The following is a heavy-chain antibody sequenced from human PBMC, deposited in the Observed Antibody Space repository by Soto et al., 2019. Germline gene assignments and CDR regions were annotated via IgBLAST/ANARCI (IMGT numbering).Heavy chain of an antibody. V-gene: IGHV3-53*01. CDR3: AGDSTWIPYYHYGMDV. D-gene: IGHD5-18*01. Sequence: EVQLVESGGGLIQPGGSLRLSCAASGFSVSSNYMSWVRQAPGKGLEWGSVIYSGGNTHYADAVKGRFTISRDNSKNKLYLQTNSLSAEDTAVYYCAGDSTWIPYYHYGMDVWGQGTTVTVSS. CDR2: IYSGGNT. CDR1: GFSVSSNY. J-gene: IGHJ6*02.